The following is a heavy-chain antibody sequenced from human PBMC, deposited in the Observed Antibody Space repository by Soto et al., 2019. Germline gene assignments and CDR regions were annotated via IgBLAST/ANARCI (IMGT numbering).Heavy chain of an antibody. Sequence: ASVKVSCKASGYTFFTYDISWVRQAPGQGLEWMGWISTYSGDTKYAQKFQGRVTMTTDTSTTTAYLELRSLRSNDTAAYNWFDPWGQGTLVTVSS. CDR2: ISTYSGDT. CDR3: FDP. CDR1: GYTFFTYD. V-gene: IGHV1-18*01. J-gene: IGHJ5*02.